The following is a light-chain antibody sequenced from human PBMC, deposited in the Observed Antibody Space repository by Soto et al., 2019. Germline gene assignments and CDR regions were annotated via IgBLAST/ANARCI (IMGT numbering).Light chain of an antibody. J-gene: IGKJ1*01. V-gene: IGKV1-39*01. CDR3: HQTYSTQWT. CDR2: AAS. CDR1: QSISSY. Sequence: DIQMTQSPSSLSASVGDRVTITCRASQSISSYLSWYQQKPGKAPKVLIYAASSLQSGVPSRFSGSGSGTDFTLTISSLQPQDVADYYCHQTYSTQWTFGPGTKVDIX.